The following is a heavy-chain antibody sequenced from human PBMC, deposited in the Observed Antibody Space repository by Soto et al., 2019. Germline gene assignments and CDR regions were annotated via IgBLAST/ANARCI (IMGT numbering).Heavy chain of an antibody. V-gene: IGHV1-3*01. Sequence: QVQLVQSGAEVKKPGASVKVSCKASGYTFTSYAMHWVRQAPGQRLEWMGWINACNGNTKYSQKFQGRVTITRDTYASIAHMKLSSLRSEDKSVYYCAGRRGAAAGHNWFDPWGQGTLVTVSS. CDR2: INACNGNT. CDR3: AGRRGAAAGHNWFDP. D-gene: IGHD6-13*01. J-gene: IGHJ5*02. CDR1: GYTFTSYA.